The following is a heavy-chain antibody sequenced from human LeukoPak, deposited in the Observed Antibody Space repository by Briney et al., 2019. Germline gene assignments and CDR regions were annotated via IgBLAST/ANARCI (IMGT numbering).Heavy chain of an antibody. J-gene: IGHJ4*02. CDR2: ISWNSGSI. CDR1: GFTFDDYA. CDR3: AKEGGYYDSSGYYSPIFDY. D-gene: IGHD3-22*01. V-gene: IGHV3-9*01. Sequence: GGSLRLSCAASGFTFDDYAMHWVRQAPGKGLEWVSGISWNSGSIGYADSVKGRFTISRDNAKNSLYLQMNSLRAEDTAVYYCAKEGGYYDSSGYYSPIFDYWGQGTLVTVSS.